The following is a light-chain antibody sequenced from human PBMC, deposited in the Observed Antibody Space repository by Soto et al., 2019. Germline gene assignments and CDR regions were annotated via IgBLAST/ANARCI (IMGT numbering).Light chain of an antibody. Sequence: QSVLTQPPSASGTPGQRVTISCSGSNSNIGTNSMNWYQQLPGTAPKLLIHSNNQRPSGVPDRFSGSKSGTSASLAISGLQSEDEADYYCAAWDDSLNGYVFGTGTKVTVL. CDR1: NSNIGTNS. CDR2: SNN. CDR3: AAWDDSLNGYV. V-gene: IGLV1-44*01. J-gene: IGLJ1*01.